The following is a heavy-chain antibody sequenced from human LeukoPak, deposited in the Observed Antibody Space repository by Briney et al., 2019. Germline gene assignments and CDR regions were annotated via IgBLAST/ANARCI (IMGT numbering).Heavy chain of an antibody. CDR1: GGSISTYY. J-gene: IGHJ4*02. CDR3: ARDSGWLVDY. V-gene: IGHV4-59*01. CDR2: IHDSGNT. D-gene: IGHD2-15*01. Sequence: SETLSLTCTVSGGSISTYYWSWIRQPPGTGLEWIGYIHDSGNTNLNPSLKSRVTISLDTSNNQFSLKLTSVTAADTAVYYCARDSGWLVDYWGQGTLVTVSS.